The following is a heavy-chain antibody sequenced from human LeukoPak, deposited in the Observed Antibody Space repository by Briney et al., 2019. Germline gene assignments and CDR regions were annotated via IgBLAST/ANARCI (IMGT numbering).Heavy chain of an antibody. CDR2: IYYSGST. CDR3: ATSVSYGSGVTNWFDP. V-gene: IGHV4-61*01. D-gene: IGHD3-10*01. J-gene: IGHJ5*02. CDR1: GGSVSSGSYY. Sequence: SETLSLTCTVSGGSVSSGSYYWSWIRQPPGKGLGWIGYIYYSGSTNYNPSLKSRVTISVDTSKNQFSLKLSSVTAADTAVYYCATSVSYGSGVTNWFDPWGQGTLVTVSS.